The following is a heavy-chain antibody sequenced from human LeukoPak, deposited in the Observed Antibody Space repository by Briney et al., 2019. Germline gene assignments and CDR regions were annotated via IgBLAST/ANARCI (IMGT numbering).Heavy chain of an antibody. D-gene: IGHD3-22*01. J-gene: IGHJ5*02. CDR3: ARENYDSSGYSWFDP. CDR1: GGSISSGSYY. Sequence: SQTLSLTCTVSGGSISSGSYYWSWIRQPAGKGLEWIGRIYTSGSTNYNPSLKSRVTISVDTSKNQFSLKLSSVTAADTAVYYCARENYDSSGYSWFDPWGQGTLVTVSS. CDR2: IYTSGST. V-gene: IGHV4-61*02.